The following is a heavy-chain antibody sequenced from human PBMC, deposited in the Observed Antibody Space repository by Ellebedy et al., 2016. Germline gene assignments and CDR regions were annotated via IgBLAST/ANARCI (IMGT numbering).Heavy chain of an antibody. D-gene: IGHD2-15*01. Sequence: ASVKVSCXASGYTFTSYAINWVRQATGQGLEWMGWMNPNSGNTGYAQKFQGRVTMTRNTSISTAYMELSSLRSEDTAVYYCARGKKGCSGGSCYTNEYWGQGTLVTVSS. V-gene: IGHV1-8*01. CDR3: ARGKKGCSGGSCYTNEY. CDR1: GYTFTSYA. CDR2: MNPNSGNT. J-gene: IGHJ4*02.